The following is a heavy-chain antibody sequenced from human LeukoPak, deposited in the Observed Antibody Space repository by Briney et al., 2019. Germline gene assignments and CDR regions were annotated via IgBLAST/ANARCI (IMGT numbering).Heavy chain of an antibody. Sequence: SVTVSCKAFGGTFTRYAISWVRQAPGHGLEWVGGGIPIFVTANYAQKFQGRVTITADESPSTAYMELSSLRSEDTAVYYCARAPNYDILTGPYYHFDYWGRETLVTVSS. V-gene: IGHV1-69*13. D-gene: IGHD3-9*01. CDR2: GIPIFVTA. J-gene: IGHJ4*02. CDR3: ARAPNYDILTGPYYHFDY. CDR1: GGTFTRYA.